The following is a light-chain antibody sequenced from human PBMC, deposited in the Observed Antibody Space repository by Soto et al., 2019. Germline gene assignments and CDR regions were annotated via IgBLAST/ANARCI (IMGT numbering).Light chain of an antibody. CDR2: GAS. Sequence: GLTQSAGTLSFSPGERATLSCRASQSVSSNDLAWYQQKPGQAHRLFIYGASSRATGIPDRFSAIVSGTDFTLNIGRLEPEDGEVYDGQQYGSSPRTVGQGTKV. V-gene: IGKV3-20*01. CDR1: QSVSSND. J-gene: IGKJ1*01. CDR3: QQYGSSPRT.